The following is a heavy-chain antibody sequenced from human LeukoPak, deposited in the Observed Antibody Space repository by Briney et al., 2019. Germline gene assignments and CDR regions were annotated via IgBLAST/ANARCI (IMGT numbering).Heavy chain of an antibody. CDR2: INPNSGGT. V-gene: IGHV1-2*06. D-gene: IGHD3-10*01. CDR1: GYTFTGYY. J-gene: IGHJ4*02. Sequence: ASVKVSCKASGYTFTGYYMHWVRQAPGQGLEWRGRINPNSGGTNYAQKFQGRVTMTRDTSISTAYMELSRLRSDDTAVYYCARDMVTMVRGVNQLDYWGQGTLVTVSS. CDR3: ARDMVTMVRGVNQLDY.